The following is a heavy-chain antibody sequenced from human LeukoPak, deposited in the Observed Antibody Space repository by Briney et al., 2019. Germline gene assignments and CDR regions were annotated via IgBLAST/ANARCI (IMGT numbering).Heavy chain of an antibody. CDR2: ISSSSSYT. Sequence: GGSLRLSCAASGFTFSDYYMSWIRQAPGKGLEWVSYISSSSSYTNYADSVKGRFTISRDNAKNSLYLRMNSLRAEDTAVYYCARGTMSGRSAYYYGMDVWGQGTTVTVSS. CDR1: GFTFSDYY. J-gene: IGHJ6*02. V-gene: IGHV3-11*06. CDR3: ARGTMSGRSAYYYGMDV. D-gene: IGHD3-3*01.